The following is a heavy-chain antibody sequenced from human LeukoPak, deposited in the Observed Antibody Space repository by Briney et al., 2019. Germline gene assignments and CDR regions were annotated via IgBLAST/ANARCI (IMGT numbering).Heavy chain of an antibody. D-gene: IGHD4-17*01. Sequence: GGSLRLSCAASGFRFADYAMHWVRQAPGKGLEWVSGISWNTNNIGYADSVKGRFTISRDNTKNSLYLQMNSPRVEDTALYYCAKAPGVTTGWFDPWGQGTLVTVSS. CDR2: ISWNTNNI. V-gene: IGHV3-9*01. CDR1: GFRFADYA. J-gene: IGHJ5*02. CDR3: AKAPGVTTGWFDP.